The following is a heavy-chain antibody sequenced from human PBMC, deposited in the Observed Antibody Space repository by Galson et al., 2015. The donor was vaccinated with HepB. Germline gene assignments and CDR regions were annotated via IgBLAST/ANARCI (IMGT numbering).Heavy chain of an antibody. CDR3: ARDWGPVTGTYFGAFDV. V-gene: IGHV6-1*01. CDR1: GDSVSSTTAA. J-gene: IGHJ3*01. Sequence: CAISGDSVSSTTAAWNWFRQSPSRGLEWLGRTYYRSQWLNDYALSVRSRITVNPDTSKNQFSLQLNSVTPEDTAVYFCARDWGPVTGTYFGAFDVWGQGTMVTVSS. CDR2: TYYRSQWLN. D-gene: IGHD1-26*01.